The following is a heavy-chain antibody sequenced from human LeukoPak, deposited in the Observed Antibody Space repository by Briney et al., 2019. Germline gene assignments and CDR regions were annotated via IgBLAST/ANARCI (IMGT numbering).Heavy chain of an antibody. D-gene: IGHD6-13*01. CDR1: GFTFSSYA. J-gene: IGHJ5*02. CDR3: AKLLGRTTAAGTSGDWFDP. Sequence: GGSLRLSCAASGFTFSSYAMSWVRQAPGKELEWVSAISGSGGSTYYADSVKGRFTISRDNSKNTLYLQMNSLRAEDTAVYYCAKLLGRTTAAGTSGDWFDPWGQGTLVTVSS. CDR2: ISGSGGST. V-gene: IGHV3-23*01.